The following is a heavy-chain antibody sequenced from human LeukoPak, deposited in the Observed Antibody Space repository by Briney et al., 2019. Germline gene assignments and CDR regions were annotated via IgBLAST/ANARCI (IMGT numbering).Heavy chain of an antibody. D-gene: IGHD6-19*01. Sequence: SETLSFTCTVSGGSISSGSYYWSWIRQPAGKGLEWIGRIYTSGSTNYNPSLKSRVTISVDTSKNQFPLKLSSVTAADTAVYYCARGSGSGWGHFDYWGQGTLVTVSS. CDR3: ARGSGSGWGHFDY. J-gene: IGHJ4*02. V-gene: IGHV4-61*02. CDR2: IYTSGST. CDR1: GGSISSGSYY.